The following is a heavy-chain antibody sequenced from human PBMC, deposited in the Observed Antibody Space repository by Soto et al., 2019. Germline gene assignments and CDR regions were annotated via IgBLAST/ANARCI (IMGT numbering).Heavy chain of an antibody. CDR1: GFTFSSYW. CDR2: IKQDGSEK. D-gene: IGHD6-19*01. J-gene: IGHJ4*02. CDR3: AREEGQWLAYYFDN. Sequence: GGSLRLSCAASGFTFSSYWMSWVRQAPGKGLEWVANIKQDGSEKYYVDSVKGRFTISRDNDKNSLYLKMNSPRAGDTAVYYCAREEGQWLAYYFDNWGQGTLVTVSS. V-gene: IGHV3-7*05.